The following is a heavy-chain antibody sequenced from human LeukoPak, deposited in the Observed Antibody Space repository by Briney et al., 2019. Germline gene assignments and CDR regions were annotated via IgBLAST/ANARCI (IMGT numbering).Heavy chain of an antibody. V-gene: IGHV1-2*02. CDR1: GYTFTGYY. D-gene: IGHD3-9*01. CDR2: INPNSGGT. CDR3: ARGASYYDILTGYYTGYYFDY. Sequence: ASVKVSCKASGYTFTGYYMHWVRQAPGQGLEWMGWINPNSGGTDYAQKFQGRVTMTRDTSISTAYMELSRLRSDDTAVYYCARGASYYDILTGYYTGYYFDYWGQGTLVTVSS. J-gene: IGHJ4*02.